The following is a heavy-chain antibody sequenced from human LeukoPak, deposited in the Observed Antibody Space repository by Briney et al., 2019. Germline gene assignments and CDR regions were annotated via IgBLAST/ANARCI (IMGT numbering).Heavy chain of an antibody. V-gene: IGHV3-7*01. CDR1: GFIFSRSS. J-gene: IGHJ4*02. CDR3: AKLLGDVTTLDY. CDR2: INPDGSMK. Sequence: GGSLRLSCAGSGFIFSRSSMTWVRQSPGKGLEWVATINPDGSMKWYLDSVNGRFTISRDNSDNAVFLQMNSLRAEDMAVYYCAKLLGDVTTLDYWGQGILVTVSS. D-gene: IGHD3-16*01.